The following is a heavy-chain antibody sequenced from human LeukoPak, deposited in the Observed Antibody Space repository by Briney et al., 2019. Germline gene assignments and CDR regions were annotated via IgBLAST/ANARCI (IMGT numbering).Heavy chain of an antibody. V-gene: IGHV3-74*01. CDR2: INSDGSTT. Sequence: GRSLRLSCAASGFTFSSYWMHWVRQAPGKGLVWVSRINSDGSTTTYADSVKGRFTISRDNAKNTLYLQMHSLRAEDTAVYYCARGTGYGVFDSWGQGTLVTVSS. J-gene: IGHJ4*02. CDR3: ARGTGYGVFDS. D-gene: IGHD4/OR15-4a*01. CDR1: GFTFSSYW.